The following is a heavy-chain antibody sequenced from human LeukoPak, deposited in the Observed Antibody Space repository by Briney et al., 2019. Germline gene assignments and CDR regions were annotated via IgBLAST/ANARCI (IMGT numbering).Heavy chain of an antibody. D-gene: IGHD1-26*01. CDR3: ERGTYRAKRELLSYYCDY. Sequence: SETLSLTCAVYGGSFSGYYWSWVRQPPGKGLEWVAEINHSGSTNYTPSLKSRVTISVDTSKNQFSLKLSSVTAADTAVYYCERGTYRAKRELLSYYCDYWGERGIVTVSS. CDR1: GGSFSGYY. CDR2: INHSGST. V-gene: IGHV4-34*01. J-gene: IGHJ4*02.